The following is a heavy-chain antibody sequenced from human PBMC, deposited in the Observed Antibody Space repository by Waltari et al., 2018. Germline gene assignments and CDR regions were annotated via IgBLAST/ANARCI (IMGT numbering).Heavy chain of an antibody. J-gene: IGHJ5*02. CDR1: GGTLSSYP. D-gene: IGHD4-17*01. CDR3: ARAGGEGWFDP. V-gene: IGHV1-69*02. CDR2: LIPILVIA. Sequence: QVQLVQSGAEVKKPGSSVKVSCKASGGTLSSYPISWVRQAPGQWLEWMGRLIPILVIAIYAHKFQGRVTFTADQSTSTAYMELSSLRSDDTAVYYCARAGGEGWFDPWGQGTLVTVSS.